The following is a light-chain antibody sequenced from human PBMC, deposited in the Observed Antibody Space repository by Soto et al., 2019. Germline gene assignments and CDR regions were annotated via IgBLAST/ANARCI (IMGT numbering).Light chain of an antibody. CDR3: QQFSSYPLT. CDR1: QSVSTKY. CDR2: GVS. Sequence: VFTKSPGTLSLSPGERATLSCRASQSVSTKYLAWYQQKPGQAPRHLIYGVSSGATGIPDRFSGSGSGTDFTLTISSLQSEDFAVYYCQQFSSYPLTFGGGTKVDIK. V-gene: IGKV3-20*01. J-gene: IGKJ4*01.